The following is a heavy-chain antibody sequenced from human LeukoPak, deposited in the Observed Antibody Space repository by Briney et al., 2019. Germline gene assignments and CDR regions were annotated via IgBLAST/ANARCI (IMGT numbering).Heavy chain of an antibody. Sequence: GESLKISWKGSGYRFTTYWIVWVRQMPGKGLEGMGIIYPGDSYTTYSPSFQGQVTISAHKSISTAYLQWSSLKASDTAMYYCARHSFGSTRCFDYWGQGTLVTVSS. J-gene: IGHJ4*02. D-gene: IGHD2-2*01. CDR1: GYRFTTYW. CDR3: ARHSFGSTRCFDY. V-gene: IGHV5-51*01. CDR2: IYPGDSYT.